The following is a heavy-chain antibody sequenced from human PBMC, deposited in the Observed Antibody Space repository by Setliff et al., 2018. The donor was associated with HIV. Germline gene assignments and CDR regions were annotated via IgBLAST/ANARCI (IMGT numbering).Heavy chain of an antibody. V-gene: IGHV4-59*01. J-gene: IGHJ4*02. CDR1: GGSISSYY. D-gene: IGHD3-22*01. CDR3: ARDNYYDSSGIDY. CDR2: IFYSGST. Sequence: LSLTCTVSGGSISSYYWSWIRQPPGKGLDWIGYIFYSGSTNYNPSLKSRVTISVDTSKSQFSLKLSSVTAADTAVYYCARDNYYDSSGIDYWGQGTLVTVSS.